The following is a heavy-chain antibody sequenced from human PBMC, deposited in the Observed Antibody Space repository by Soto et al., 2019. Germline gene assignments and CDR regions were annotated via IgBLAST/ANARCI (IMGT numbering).Heavy chain of an antibody. CDR3: VRVGILTGYYKGLDL. CDR1: GGSISTSY. D-gene: IGHD3-9*01. Sequence: SETLSLTCTVSGGSISTSYWSWIRQPPGKGLEWIGYIYFSGTTNYNPSLKSRVTISVDTSKSQFSLKLNSVTAADTAVYYCVRVGILTGYYKGLDLWGQGTTVTVSS. J-gene: IGHJ6*02. V-gene: IGHV4-59*01. CDR2: IYFSGTT.